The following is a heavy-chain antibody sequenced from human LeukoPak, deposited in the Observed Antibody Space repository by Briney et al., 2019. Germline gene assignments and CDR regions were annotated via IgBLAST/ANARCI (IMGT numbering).Heavy chain of an antibody. D-gene: IGHD1-26*01. Sequence: PGGSLRLSCAASGFTFSSYGMHWVRQAPGKGLEWVAFIRYDGSNKYYADSVKGRFTISRDNSKNTLYLQMNSLRAEDTAVYYCAKGASDYYYYMDVWGKGTTVTVSS. CDR3: AKGASDYYYYMDV. CDR2: IRYDGSNK. J-gene: IGHJ6*03. V-gene: IGHV3-30*02. CDR1: GFTFSSYG.